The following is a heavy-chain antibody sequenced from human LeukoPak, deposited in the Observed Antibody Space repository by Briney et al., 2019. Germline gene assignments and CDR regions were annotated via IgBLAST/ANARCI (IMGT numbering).Heavy chain of an antibody. CDR2: MNPNSGNT. Sequence: ASVKVSCKASGYTFTSYDINWVRQATGQGLEWTGWMNPNSGNTGYAQKFQGRVTMTRNTSISTAYMELSSLRSEDTAVYYCARSSTMIVVDYYFDYWGQGTLVTVSS. V-gene: IGHV1-8*01. CDR3: ARSSTMIVVDYYFDY. D-gene: IGHD3-22*01. J-gene: IGHJ4*02. CDR1: GYTFTSYD.